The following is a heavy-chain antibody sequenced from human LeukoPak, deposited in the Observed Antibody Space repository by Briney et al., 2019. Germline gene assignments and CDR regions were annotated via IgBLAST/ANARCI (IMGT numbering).Heavy chain of an antibody. CDR3: ASTIQWLVYFDY. D-gene: IGHD6-19*01. J-gene: IGHJ4*02. Sequence: PGGSLRLSCAASGFTFSSYGMHWVRQAPGKGLEWVAFIRYDGSNKYYADSVKGRFTISRDNSKNTLYLQMNSLKAEDTAVYHCASTIQWLVYFDYWGQGTLVTVSS. CDR2: IRYDGSNK. CDR1: GFTFSSYG. V-gene: IGHV3-30*02.